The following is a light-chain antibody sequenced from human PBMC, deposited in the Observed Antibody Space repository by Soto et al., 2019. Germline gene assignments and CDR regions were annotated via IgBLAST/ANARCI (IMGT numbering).Light chain of an antibody. Sequence: QSVLTQSPSASASLGASVKLTCALSSDYSSYAIAWHQQQPKKGPRYLMKLNSDGSHSKGDGIPDRFSGSSSGAERYLTISSLQSEDEADYYCQTWGTGIQVFGGGTKVTVL. CDR2: LNSDGSH. J-gene: IGLJ3*02. CDR3: QTWGTGIQV. V-gene: IGLV4-69*01. CDR1: SDYSSYA.